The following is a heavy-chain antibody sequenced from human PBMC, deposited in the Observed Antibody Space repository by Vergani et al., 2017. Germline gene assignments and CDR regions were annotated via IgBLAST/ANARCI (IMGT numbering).Heavy chain of an antibody. D-gene: IGHD3-3*01. Sequence: EVQLLESGGDLVQPGGSLRLSCATSGFTLSNYWIDWVRQAPGKGLEWVARTRNKSRGYSTDYAASVRGRFIVSRDASGKSVSLQMTRLRIDDTAVYFCARTLKFLDMDVWGKGTTVTVSS. V-gene: IGHV3-72*01. J-gene: IGHJ6*04. CDR1: GFTLSNYW. CDR3: ARTLKFLDMDV. CDR2: TRNKSRGYST.